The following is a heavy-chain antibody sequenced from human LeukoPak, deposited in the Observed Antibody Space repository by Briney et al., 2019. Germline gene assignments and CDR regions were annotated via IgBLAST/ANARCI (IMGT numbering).Heavy chain of an antibody. J-gene: IGHJ4*02. CDR3: ATGRSCTTCYLPDY. V-gene: IGHV3-7*01. CDR2: INQDGGET. Sequence: GGSLRLSCAASGFTFSSHWMSWVRQAPGKWLEWVANINQDGGETYYVDSVKGRFTISRDNAKNSLYLQMNSLRAEDTAVYHCATGRSCTTCYLPDYCGQGTLVTVSS. D-gene: IGHD2-2*01. CDR1: GFTFSSHW.